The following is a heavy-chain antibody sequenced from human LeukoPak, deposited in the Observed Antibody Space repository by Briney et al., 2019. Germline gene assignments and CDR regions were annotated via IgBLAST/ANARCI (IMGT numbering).Heavy chain of an antibody. Sequence: ASVKVSCKASGYTFTGYYIHWVRQAPGQGLEWMGWINPNSGGTNYAQKLQGRVTMTTDTSTSTAYMELRSLRSDDTAVYYCAREMRTGIQLWVKHYYYYMDVWGKGTTVTVSS. CDR2: INPNSGGT. J-gene: IGHJ6*03. D-gene: IGHD5-18*01. CDR3: AREMRTGIQLWVKHYYYYMDV. CDR1: GYTFTGYY. V-gene: IGHV1-2*02.